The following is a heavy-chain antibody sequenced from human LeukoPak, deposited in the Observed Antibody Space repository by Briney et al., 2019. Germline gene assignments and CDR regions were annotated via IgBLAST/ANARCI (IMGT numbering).Heavy chain of an antibody. V-gene: IGHV3-23*01. CDR1: GFTFSSYA. CDR3: AKGGQGGSYRSTFYYYYYMDV. D-gene: IGHD1-26*01. Sequence: GGSLRLSCAASGFTFSSYAMSWVRQAPGKGLEWVSAISGSGGSTYYAGSVKGRFTISRDNSKNTLYLQMNSLRAEDTAVYYCAKGGQGGSYRSTFYYYYYMDVWGKGTTVTVSS. CDR2: ISGSGGST. J-gene: IGHJ6*03.